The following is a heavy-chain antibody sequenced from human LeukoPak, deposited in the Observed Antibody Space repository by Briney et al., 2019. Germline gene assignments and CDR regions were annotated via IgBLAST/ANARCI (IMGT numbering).Heavy chain of an antibody. J-gene: IGHJ6*02. Sequence: GGSLRLSCAASGFTFSSYAMSWVRQAPGKGLEWVSAISGSGGSTYYADSVKGRFTISRDNSKNTLYLQMNSLRAEDTAVYYCAKVRIAVAGTWYYYGMDVRGQGTTVTVSS. V-gene: IGHV3-23*01. D-gene: IGHD6-19*01. CDR1: GFTFSSYA. CDR3: AKVRIAVAGTWYYYGMDV. CDR2: ISGSGGST.